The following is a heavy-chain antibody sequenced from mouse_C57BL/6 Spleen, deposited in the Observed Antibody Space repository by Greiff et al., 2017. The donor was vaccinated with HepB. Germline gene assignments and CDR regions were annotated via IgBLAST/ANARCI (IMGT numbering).Heavy chain of an antibody. D-gene: IGHD2-4*01. V-gene: IGHV1-22*01. CDR2: INPNNGGT. Sequence: EVQLQQSGPELVKPGASVKMSCKASGYTFTDYNMHWVKQSHGKSLEWIGYINPNNGGTSYNQKFKGKATLTVNKSSSTDYLELRSLKSEDSAVYDCSRYDCDGGPYYAMDYWGQGTSVTVSS. CDR1: GYTFTDYN. J-gene: IGHJ4*01. CDR3: SRYDCDGGPYYAMDY.